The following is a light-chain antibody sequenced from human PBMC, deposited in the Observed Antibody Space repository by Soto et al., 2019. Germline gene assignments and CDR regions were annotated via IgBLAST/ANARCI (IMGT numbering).Light chain of an antibody. CDR3: MQGTNWHRT. CDR1: QSLVYTNGNTY. Sequence: DVVVTQSPLSLPVTLGQPASISCRSSQSLVYTNGNTYLAWFHQRPGQSPSRLIYKVSVRDSWVPERFRGSGSGTEFTLTISRVGGEDGVVYYCMQGTNWHRTFGQGTKVEMK. J-gene: IGKJ1*01. V-gene: IGKV2-30*01. CDR2: KVS.